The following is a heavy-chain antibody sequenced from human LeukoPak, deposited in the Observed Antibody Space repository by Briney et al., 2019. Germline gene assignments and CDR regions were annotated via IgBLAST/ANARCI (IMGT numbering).Heavy chain of an antibody. CDR3: ARFGELLGGSVVSYYGMDV. Sequence: PGGSLRLSCAASGFTLSSYAMHWVRQAPGKGLEWVAVISYDGSNKYYADSVKGRFTISRDNSKNTLYLQMNSLRAEDTAVYYCARFGELLGGSVVSYYGMDVWGQGTTVTVSS. CDR2: ISYDGSNK. D-gene: IGHD3-10*01. V-gene: IGHV3-30-3*01. J-gene: IGHJ6*02. CDR1: GFTLSSYA.